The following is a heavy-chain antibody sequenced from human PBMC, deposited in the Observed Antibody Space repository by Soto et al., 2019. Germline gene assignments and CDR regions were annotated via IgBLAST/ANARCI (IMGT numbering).Heavy chain of an antibody. CDR3: ARDPVPYSSGWSPDWYFDL. Sequence: QVQLVQSGAEVKKPGSSVKVSCKASGGTFSSYAISWVRQAPGQGLEWMGGIIPIFGTANYAQKFQGRVTITADESTSTAYMELSSLRSEDTAVYYCARDPVPYSSGWSPDWYFDLWGRGTLVTVSS. CDR2: IIPIFGTA. V-gene: IGHV1-69*12. J-gene: IGHJ2*01. CDR1: GGTFSSYA. D-gene: IGHD6-19*01.